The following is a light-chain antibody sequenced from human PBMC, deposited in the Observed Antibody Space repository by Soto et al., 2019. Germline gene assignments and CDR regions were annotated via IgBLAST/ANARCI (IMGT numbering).Light chain of an antibody. CDR3: QSFGSSLSGYV. CDR2: GNN. CDR1: SSNIGAGYD. Sequence: QSALTQPPSVYGAPGQRVTISCTGSSSNIGAGYDVHWYQQLPGTAPKLLIYGNNNRPSGVPDRFSGSKSGTSASLAITGLQAEDEADYYCQSFGSSLSGYVFGTGTKLTVL. V-gene: IGLV1-40*01. J-gene: IGLJ1*01.